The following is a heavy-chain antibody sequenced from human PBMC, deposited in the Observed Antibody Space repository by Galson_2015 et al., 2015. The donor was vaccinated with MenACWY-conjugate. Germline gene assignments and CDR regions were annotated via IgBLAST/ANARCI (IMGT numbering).Heavy chain of an antibody. V-gene: IGHV3-23*01. CDR3: AKDRNYGDYGDFDY. J-gene: IGHJ4*02. Sequence: RLSCAASGFSLNNYAMSWVRQPPEKGLEWVSTISGSGADTYYADSVTGRFTISRDKSSNTLYLQMNRLRAEDTAVYYCAKDRNYGDYGDFDYWGQGTLVAVSS. CDR1: GFSLNNYA. CDR2: ISGSGADT. D-gene: IGHD4-17*01.